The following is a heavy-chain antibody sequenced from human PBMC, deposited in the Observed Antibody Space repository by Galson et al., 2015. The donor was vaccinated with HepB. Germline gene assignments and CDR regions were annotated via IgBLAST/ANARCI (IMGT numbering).Heavy chain of an antibody. CDR3: ARRGIIAARLAFDY. CDR1: GGTFSSYA. CDR2: IIPIFGIA. Sequence: SVKVSCKASGGTFSSYAISWVRQAHGQGLEWMGGIIPIFGIANYAQKFQGRVTITADEPTSTAYMELSSLRSEDTAVYYCARRGIIAARLAFDYWGQGTLVTVSS. D-gene: IGHD6-6*01. J-gene: IGHJ4*02. V-gene: IGHV1-69*13.